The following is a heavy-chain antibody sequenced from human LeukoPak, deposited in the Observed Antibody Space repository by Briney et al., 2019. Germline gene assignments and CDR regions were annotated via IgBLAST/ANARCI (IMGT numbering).Heavy chain of an antibody. CDR1: GGSFSGYY. J-gene: IGHJ3*02. D-gene: IGHD3-10*01. CDR2: INHSGST. Sequence: SETLSLTCAVYGGSFSGYYWSWIRQPPGKGLEWIGEINHSGSTNYNPSLKSRVTISVDTSKNQFSLKLSSVTAADTAVYYCARAPRGSARRGAFDIWGQGTMVTVSS. V-gene: IGHV4-34*01. CDR3: ARAPRGSARRGAFDI.